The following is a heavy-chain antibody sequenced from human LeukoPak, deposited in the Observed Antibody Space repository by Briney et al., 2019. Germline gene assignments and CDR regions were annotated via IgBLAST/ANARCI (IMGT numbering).Heavy chain of an antibody. V-gene: IGHV4-61*01. CDR2: IFYTGST. D-gene: IGHD3-10*01. Sequence: PSETLSLTCTVPGGSVSSGNYYWTWIRHPPGKRLEWIGYIFYTGSTNYNPFLKSRVTISVHTTKNQFSLKLNSVTAADTAVYYCARAVMMVRGVIIGGYWFDPWGQGTLVTVSS. CDR3: ARAVMMVRGVIIGGYWFDP. J-gene: IGHJ5*02. CDR1: GGSVSSGNYY.